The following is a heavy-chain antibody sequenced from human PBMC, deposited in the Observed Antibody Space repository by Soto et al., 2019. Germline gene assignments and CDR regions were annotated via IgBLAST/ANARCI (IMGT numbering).Heavy chain of an antibody. Sequence: EPLSLTCTDAGAPMSAYAWSWIRQPAGKGLEWIGRLYSSGNTNYNPSFKSRLTMSADTSKNQFSLKLSSVTAADTAVYYCARGPYSSGWYVVDYWGQGTLVTVSS. V-gene: IGHV4-4*07. J-gene: IGHJ4*02. CDR3: ARGPYSSGWYVVDY. CDR1: GAPMSAYA. D-gene: IGHD6-19*01. CDR2: LYSSGNT.